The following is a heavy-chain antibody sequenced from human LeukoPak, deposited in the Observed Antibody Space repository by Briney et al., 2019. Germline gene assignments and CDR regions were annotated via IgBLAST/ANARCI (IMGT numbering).Heavy chain of an antibody. V-gene: IGHV3-11*04. CDR2: ISGSGHDI. D-gene: IGHD5-18*01. J-gene: IGHJ4*02. Sequence: GGSLRLSCAASGFTFSDSYITWVRQAPGKGVEWVAYISGSGHDINYSESAKGRFTISRDNAKNSLFLQMNSLGAEDTAVYYCARGRYNYGYIFDCWGQGTLVTVSS. CDR3: ARGRYNYGYIFDC. CDR1: GFTFSDSY.